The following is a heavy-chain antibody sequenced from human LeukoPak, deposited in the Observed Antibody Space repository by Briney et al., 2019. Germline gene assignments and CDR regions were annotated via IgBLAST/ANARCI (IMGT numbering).Heavy chain of an antibody. CDR1: RFTFSSYA. D-gene: IGHD3-22*01. CDR2: ISGSGGST. J-gene: IGHJ4*02. V-gene: IGHV3-23*01. CDR3: AKKNYYDSSGPYYFDY. Sequence: GGSLRLSCAASRFTFSSYAMSWVRQAPGKGLEWVSAISGSGGSTYCADSVKGRFTISRDNSKNTLYLQMNSLRAEDTAAYYCAKKNYYDSSGPYYFDYWGQGTLVTVSS.